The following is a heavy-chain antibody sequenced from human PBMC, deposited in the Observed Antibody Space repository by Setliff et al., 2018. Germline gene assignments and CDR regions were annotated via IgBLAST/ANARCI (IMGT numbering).Heavy chain of an antibody. CDR3: ARHDGRGGGLLWFGELLSDHDAFDI. V-gene: IGHV4-38-2*01. Sequence: SETLSLTCAVSGYSISSGYYWGWIRQPPGKGLEWIGSTYHSGSTYYNPSLKSRVTISVDTSKNQFSLKLSSVTAADTAVYYCARHDGRGGGLLWFGELLSDHDAFDIWGQGTMVTVSS. J-gene: IGHJ3*02. CDR2: TYHSGST. D-gene: IGHD3-10*01. CDR1: GYSISSGYY.